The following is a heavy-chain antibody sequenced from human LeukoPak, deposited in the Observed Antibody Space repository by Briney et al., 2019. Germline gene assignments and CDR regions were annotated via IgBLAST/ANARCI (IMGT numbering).Heavy chain of an antibody. CDR3: ARDGEFPDYDFWSGPLNWFDP. J-gene: IGHJ5*02. CDR1: GYTFTIYG. Sequence: ASVKVSCKASGYTFTIYGISWVRQAPGQGLEWMGWISAYNGNTNYAQKLQGRVTMTTDTSTSTAYMELRSLRSDDTAVYYCARDGEFPDYDFWSGPLNWFDPWGQGTLVTVSS. CDR2: ISAYNGNT. D-gene: IGHD3-3*01. V-gene: IGHV1-18*01.